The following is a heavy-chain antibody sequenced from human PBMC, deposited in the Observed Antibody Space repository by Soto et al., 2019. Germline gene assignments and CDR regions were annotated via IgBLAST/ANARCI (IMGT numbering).Heavy chain of an antibody. CDR2: IFSNDEK. D-gene: IGHD6-13*01. CDR1: GFSLSNAGLG. J-gene: IGHJ5*02. CDR3: ESTYSTSWYWVDP. V-gene: IGHV2-26*04. Sequence: QVTVKESGPVLVKPTETLTLTCTVSGFSLSNAGLGVSWIRQPPGKALEWLAHIFSNDEKSYSTSLKSRLTSAKDTSKSQVGLIMTNMDPVDTATYYCESTYSTSWYWVDPWGQGTLVTVSS.